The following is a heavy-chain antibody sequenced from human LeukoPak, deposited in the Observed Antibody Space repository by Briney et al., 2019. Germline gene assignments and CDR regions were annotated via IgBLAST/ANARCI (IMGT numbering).Heavy chain of an antibody. D-gene: IGHD3-22*01. CDR1: GYTFTGYF. CDR2: INPNSGGT. Sequence: ASVKVSCKASGYTFTGYFIHWVRQAPGQGIEWMGWINPNSGGTNYAQKFQGRVTMTRDTSISTAYMELSRLRSDDTAVYYCARDERYDSSGYPFDYWGQGTLVTVSS. V-gene: IGHV1-2*02. CDR3: ARDERYDSSGYPFDY. J-gene: IGHJ4*02.